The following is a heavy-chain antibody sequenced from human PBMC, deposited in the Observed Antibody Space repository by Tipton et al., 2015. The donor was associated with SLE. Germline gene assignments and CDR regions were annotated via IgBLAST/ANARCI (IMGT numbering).Heavy chain of an antibody. Sequence: TLSLTCTVSGGSISSGSYYWSWIRQPAGKGLEWIGYIYTSGSTYYNPSLKSRVTISVDTSKNQFSLKLSSVTAADTAVYYCARGARGSYYAVAFDIWGQGTMVTVSS. J-gene: IGHJ3*02. CDR2: IYTSGST. CDR3: ARGARGSYYAVAFDI. CDR1: GGSISSGSYY. V-gene: IGHV4-31*03. D-gene: IGHD3-10*01.